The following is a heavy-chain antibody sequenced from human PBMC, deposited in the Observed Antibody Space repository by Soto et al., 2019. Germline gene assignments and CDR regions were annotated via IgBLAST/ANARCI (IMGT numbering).Heavy chain of an antibody. CDR2: IYYSGST. CDR1: GGSISSGGYY. Sequence: SETLSLTCTVSGGSISSGGYYWSWIRQHPGKGLEWIGYIYYSGSTYYNPSLKSRVTISVDTSKNQFSLKLSSVTAADTAVYYCARATTADYYYYYYYMDVWGKGTTVTVSS. V-gene: IGHV4-61*08. D-gene: IGHD4-17*01. CDR3: ARATTADYYYYYYYMDV. J-gene: IGHJ6*03.